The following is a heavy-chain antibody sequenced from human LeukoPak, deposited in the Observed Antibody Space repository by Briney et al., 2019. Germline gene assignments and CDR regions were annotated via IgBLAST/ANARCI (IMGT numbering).Heavy chain of an antibody. CDR2: TYYRFKWYN. CDR1: GDSVSSNSAT. D-gene: IGHD3-22*01. V-gene: IGHV6-1*01. CDR3: AREGSDGYSFDY. J-gene: IGHJ4*02. Sequence: SQTLSLTCAISGDSVSSNSATWDWIRQSPSRGLEWLGRTYYRFKWYNDYAVSVKSRVTINPDTSKNQFSLQLNSVTPEDTAVYYCAREGSDGYSFDYWGQGSLVIVSS.